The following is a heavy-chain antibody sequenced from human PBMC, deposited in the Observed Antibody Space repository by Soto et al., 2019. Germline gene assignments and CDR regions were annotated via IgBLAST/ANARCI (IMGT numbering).Heavy chain of an antibody. CDR3: ARELVDYGGTSGAFDP. J-gene: IGHJ5*02. V-gene: IGHV1-69*01. Sequence: ASVQVSCAASGGPFSSYAISWVRQAPGQGLEWMGGIIPIFGTANYAQKFQGRVTITADESTSTAYMELSSLRSEDTAVYYGARELVDYGGTSGAFDPWGQGTLVNVAS. CDR1: GGPFSSYA. CDR2: IIPIFGTA. D-gene: IGHD4-17*01.